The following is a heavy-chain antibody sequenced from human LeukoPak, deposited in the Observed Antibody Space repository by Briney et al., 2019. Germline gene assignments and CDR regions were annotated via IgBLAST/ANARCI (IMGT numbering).Heavy chain of an antibody. V-gene: IGHV4-61*01. J-gene: IGHJ3*02. Sequence: PSGTLSLTCAVSGGSISSSYYWSWIRQPPGKGLEWIGYIYYSGSTNYNPSLKSRVTISVDTSKNQFSLKLSSVTAADTAVYYCARPYGGNSVGAFDIWGQGTMVTVSS. CDR3: ARPYGGNSVGAFDI. CDR1: GGSISSSYY. D-gene: IGHD4-23*01. CDR2: IYYSGST.